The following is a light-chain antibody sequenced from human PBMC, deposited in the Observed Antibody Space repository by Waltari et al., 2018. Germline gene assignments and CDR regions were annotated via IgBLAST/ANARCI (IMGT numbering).Light chain of an antibody. J-gene: IGLJ2*01. CDR3: QVWDSSNDHPVV. Sequence: SYVLTQPPSVSVAPGKTARVICGGNDIGSQTVHWYQQKPGQAPVVVISYDSDRPSGIPWRFAGSNSGDTATLTIRRVEAGDEADYYCQVWDSSNDHPVVFGGGTKLTVL. CDR2: YDS. CDR1: DIGSQT. V-gene: IGLV3-21*04.